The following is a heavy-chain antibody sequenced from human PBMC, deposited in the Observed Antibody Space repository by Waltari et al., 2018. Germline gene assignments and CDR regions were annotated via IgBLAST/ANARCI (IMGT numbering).Heavy chain of an antibody. V-gene: IGHV4-61*02. D-gene: IGHD3-22*01. J-gene: IGHJ6*03. CDR3: ARGTYYYDTSGYSDGNHYYIDV. Sequence: QVQLQESGPGLVKPSQTLPLTCTVSGGSISSGGYYWSWIRQHPGKGLEWLGRFYAGGGTKYNPSLNSRGTMSVDTSKNQFSLKLTSVTAADSAVYYCARGTYYYDTSGYSDGNHYYIDVWGKGTSVTVSS. CDR1: GGSISSGGYY. CDR2: FYAGGGT.